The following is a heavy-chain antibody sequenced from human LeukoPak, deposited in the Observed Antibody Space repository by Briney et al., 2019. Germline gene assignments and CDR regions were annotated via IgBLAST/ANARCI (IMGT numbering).Heavy chain of an antibody. Sequence: ASVKVSCKASGYSFTGYYVHWVRQAPGQGLEWMGWMNPRSGGTNYAQKFEARVTMNRDTSISTAYMELSRLRFDDTAVYYCARSPDILTGEKFDYWGQGTLVTVSS. CDR1: GYSFTGYY. V-gene: IGHV1-2*02. CDR2: MNPRSGGT. D-gene: IGHD3-9*01. CDR3: ARSPDILTGEKFDY. J-gene: IGHJ4*02.